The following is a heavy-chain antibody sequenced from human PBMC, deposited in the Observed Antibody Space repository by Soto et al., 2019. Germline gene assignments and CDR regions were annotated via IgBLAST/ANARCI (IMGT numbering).Heavy chain of an antibody. V-gene: IGHV3-7*01. Sequence: GGSLRLSCAASGFTFSSYWMSWVRQAPGKGLEWVANIKQDGSEKYYVDSVKGRFTISRDNAKNSLYLQMNSLRAEDTAVYYCAREITMVRGVIRYWGQGTLVTVSS. J-gene: IGHJ4*02. CDR2: IKQDGSEK. CDR1: GFTFSSYW. CDR3: AREITMVRGVIRY. D-gene: IGHD3-10*01.